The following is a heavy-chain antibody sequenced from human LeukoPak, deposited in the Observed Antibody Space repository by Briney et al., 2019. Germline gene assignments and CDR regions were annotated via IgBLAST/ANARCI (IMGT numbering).Heavy chain of an antibody. Sequence: GGSLRPSCEASRFTFSSYSANWVRQAPGKGLEWVSYISSSGSTIYYADSVKGRFTISRDNAKNSLYLQMNSLRAEDTAVYYCAKDRCSNGIGCYYYYMDVWGKGTTVTISS. J-gene: IGHJ6*03. V-gene: IGHV3-48*04. D-gene: IGHD2-8*01. CDR1: RFTFSSYS. CDR3: AKDRCSNGIGCYYYYMDV. CDR2: ISSSGSTI.